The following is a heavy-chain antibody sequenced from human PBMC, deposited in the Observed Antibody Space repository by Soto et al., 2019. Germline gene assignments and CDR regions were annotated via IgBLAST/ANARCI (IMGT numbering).Heavy chain of an antibody. CDR1: GFTFSSYA. CDR2: ISGSGGST. J-gene: IGHJ3*02. Sequence: HPGGSLRLSCAASGFTFSSYAMSWVRQAPGKGLEWVSAISGSGGSTYYADSVKGRFTISRDNSKNTLYLQMNSLRAENTAVYYCAKVCRPTVTTDAFDIWGQGTMVTVSS. D-gene: IGHD4-17*01. CDR3: AKVCRPTVTTDAFDI. V-gene: IGHV3-23*01.